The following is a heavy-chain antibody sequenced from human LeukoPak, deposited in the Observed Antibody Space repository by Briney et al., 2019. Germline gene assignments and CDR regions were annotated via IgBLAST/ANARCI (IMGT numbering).Heavy chain of an antibody. CDR3: ARDRGYYDYVWGSYRPPTSYYFDY. CDR1: GASINGGHFY. CDR2: IYHSGST. J-gene: IGHJ4*02. V-gene: IGHV4-38-2*02. D-gene: IGHD3-16*02. Sequence: PSETLSLTCTVSGASINGGHFYWNWIRQPPGKGLEWIGSIYHSGSTYYNPSLKSRVTISVDTSKNQFSLKLSSVTAADTAVYYCARDRGYYDYVWGSYRPPTSYYFDYWGQGTLVTVSS.